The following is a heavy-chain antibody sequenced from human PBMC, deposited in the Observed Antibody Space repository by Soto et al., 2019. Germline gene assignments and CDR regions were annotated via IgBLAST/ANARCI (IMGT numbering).Heavy chain of an antibody. Sequence: GGSLRLSCAASGFTFSSYWMSWVRQAPGKGLEWVANIKQDGSEKYYVDSVKDRFTISRDNAKNSLYLQMNSLRAEDTAVYYCARDLRQWLVNSGYYYYGMDVWGQGTTVTVSS. CDR2: IKQDGSEK. J-gene: IGHJ6*02. CDR1: GFTFSSYW. D-gene: IGHD6-19*01. CDR3: ARDLRQWLVNSGYYYYGMDV. V-gene: IGHV3-7*05.